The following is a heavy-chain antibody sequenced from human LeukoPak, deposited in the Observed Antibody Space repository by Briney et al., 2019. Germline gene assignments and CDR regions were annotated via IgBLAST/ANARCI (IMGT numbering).Heavy chain of an antibody. J-gene: IGHJ3*02. CDR1: GYTFTSYG. D-gene: IGHD6-6*01. CDR2: ISAYNGNT. V-gene: IGHV1-18*01. CDR3: ARVSPLSARGNTGEYSSSDAFDI. Sequence: ASVKVSCKASGYTFTSYGISWVRQAPGQGLEWMGWISAYNGNTNYAQKLQGRVTMTTDTSTSTAYMELRSLRSDDTAVYYCARVSPLSARGNTGEYSSSDAFDIWGQGTMVTVSS.